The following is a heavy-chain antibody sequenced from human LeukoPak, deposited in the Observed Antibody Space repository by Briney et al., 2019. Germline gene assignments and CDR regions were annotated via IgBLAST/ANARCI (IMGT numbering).Heavy chain of an antibody. D-gene: IGHD2-2*01. CDR2: IKQDGSEK. V-gene: IGHV3-7*01. Sequence: GGSLRLSCAASGFTFSSYWMTWVRQAPGKGLEWVANIKQDGSEKYYVDSVKGRFTISRDNAKNSLYLQMNSLGAEDTAVYFCARDRKEIVVVPAGTSTFYYYYYMDVWGKGTTVTVSS. CDR1: GFTFSSYW. J-gene: IGHJ6*03. CDR3: ARDRKEIVVVPAGTSTFYYYYYMDV.